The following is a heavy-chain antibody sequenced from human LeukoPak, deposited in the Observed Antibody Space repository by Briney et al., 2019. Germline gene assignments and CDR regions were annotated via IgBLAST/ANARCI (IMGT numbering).Heavy chain of an antibody. CDR2: ISAYNGNT. CDR1: GYTFTGYY. J-gene: IGHJ5*02. Sequence: ASVKVSCKASGYTFTGYYMHWVRQAPGQGLEWMGWISAYNGNTNYAQKLQGRVTMTTDTSTSTAYMELRSLRSDDTAVYYCARVGIAARPFDPWGQGTLVTVSS. D-gene: IGHD6-6*01. CDR3: ARVGIAARPFDP. V-gene: IGHV1-18*04.